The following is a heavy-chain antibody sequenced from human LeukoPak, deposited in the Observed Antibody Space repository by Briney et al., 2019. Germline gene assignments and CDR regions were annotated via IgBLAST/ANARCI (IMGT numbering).Heavy chain of an antibody. CDR2: IYYSGST. J-gene: IGHJ5*02. CDR3: ARENHDKPYYDFWSGYKSYNWFDP. D-gene: IGHD3-3*01. V-gene: IGHV4-59*01. Sequence: SETLSLTCTVSGGSISSYYWSWIRQPPGKGLEWIGYIYYSGSTNYNPSLKSRVTISVDTSKNQFSLKLSSVTAADTAVYYCARENHDKPYYDFWSGYKSYNWFDPWGQRTLVTVSS. CDR1: GGSISSYY.